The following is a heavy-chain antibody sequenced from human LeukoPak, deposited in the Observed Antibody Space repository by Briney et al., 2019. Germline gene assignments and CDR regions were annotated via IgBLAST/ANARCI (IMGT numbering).Heavy chain of an antibody. V-gene: IGHV4-59*13. J-gene: IGHJ4*02. CDR3: ARGRLLYYFDY. CDR1: GGSISCYY. Sequence: SETLSLTCSAAGGSISCYYWCWIRLPPGKGLGWIGNIYYSGSTNYNPSLKSRVTISVDTSKNQFSLKLSSVTAADTAVYYCARGRLLYYFDYWGQGTLVTVSS. CDR2: IYYSGST.